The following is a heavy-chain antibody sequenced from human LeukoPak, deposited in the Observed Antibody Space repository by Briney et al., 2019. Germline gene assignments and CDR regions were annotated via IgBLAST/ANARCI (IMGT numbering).Heavy chain of an antibody. V-gene: IGHV4-61*02. CDR2: IYTSGST. Sequence: SETLSLTCTVSGGSISSGSYYWSWIRQPAGKGLEWIGRIYTSGSTNYNPSLKSRVTISVDTSKNQFSLKLSSVTAADTAVYYCARELYSYGSSDYFDYWGQGTLVTVSS. J-gene: IGHJ4*02. CDR3: ARELYSYGSSDYFDY. CDR1: GGSISSGSYY. D-gene: IGHD5-18*01.